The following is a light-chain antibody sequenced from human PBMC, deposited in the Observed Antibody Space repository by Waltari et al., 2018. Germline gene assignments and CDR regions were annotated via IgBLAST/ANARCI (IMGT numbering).Light chain of an antibody. CDR2: WAS. Sequence: DIVMTQSPDSLAVSLGERSTINCESSQSVLYSSNNKNYLAWYQQRPGQPPKLLIYWASSRESVVLDLFSGSGSGTDCTLTISRLQAADVAVYYCQQYYSTPRPFGQGTKVEIE. J-gene: IGKJ1*01. CDR1: QSVLYSSNNKNY. V-gene: IGKV4-1*01. CDR3: QQYYSTPRP.